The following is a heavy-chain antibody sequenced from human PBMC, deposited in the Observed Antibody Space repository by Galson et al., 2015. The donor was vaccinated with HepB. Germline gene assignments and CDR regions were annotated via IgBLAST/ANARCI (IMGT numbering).Heavy chain of an antibody. CDR3: ARDTVTGAFDI. Sequence: SLRLSCAASGFTFSSYDMHWVRQATGKGLEWVSAIGTAGDTYYPGSVKGRFTISRENAKNSLYLQMNSLRAGDTAVYYCARDTVTGAFDIWGQGTMVTVSS. CDR2: IGTAGDT. V-gene: IGHV3-13*01. D-gene: IGHD4-17*01. J-gene: IGHJ3*02. CDR1: GFTFSSYD.